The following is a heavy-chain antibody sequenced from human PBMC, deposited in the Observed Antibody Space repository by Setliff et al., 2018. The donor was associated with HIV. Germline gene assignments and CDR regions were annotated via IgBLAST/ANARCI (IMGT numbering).Heavy chain of an antibody. J-gene: IGHJ4*02. V-gene: IGHV1-2*02. CDR2: INPNRGGT. Sequence: ASVKVSCKASGYTFIGYNMHWVRQAPGQGLEWMGWINPNRGGTNYAQKFQGRVIMTRDTSISTAYMELSRLRSDDTAVYYCARALDSSADIEGYFDFWGQGMLVTVSS. CDR1: GYTFIGYN. CDR3: ARALDSSADIEGYFDF. D-gene: IGHD2-15*01.